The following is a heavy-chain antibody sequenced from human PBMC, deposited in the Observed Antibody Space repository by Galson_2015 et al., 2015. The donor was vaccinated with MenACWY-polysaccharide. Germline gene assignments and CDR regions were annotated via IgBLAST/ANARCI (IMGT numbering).Heavy chain of an antibody. CDR1: GYTFSRSV. CDR2: INIGKGST. Sequence: SVKVSCKASGYTFSRSVMHWVRQAPGHSPEWMGWINIGKGSTKYSQKFQGRVSIARDPSATTVYMELNSLTSEDTAVYYCARDSGGWYFDHWGQGTLLTVSA. J-gene: IGHJ4*02. CDR3: ARDSGGWYFDH. D-gene: IGHD2-15*01. V-gene: IGHV1-3*04.